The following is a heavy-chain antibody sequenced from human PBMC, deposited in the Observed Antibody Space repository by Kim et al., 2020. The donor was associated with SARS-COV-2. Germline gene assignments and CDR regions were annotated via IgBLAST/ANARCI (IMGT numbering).Heavy chain of an antibody. CDR2: IKSKTDGGTT. CDR1: GFTFSNAW. V-gene: IGHV3-15*01. CDR3: TTDFDMVRGINYFDY. J-gene: IGHJ4*02. Sequence: GGSLRLSCAASGFTFSNAWMSWVRQAPGKGLEWVGRIKSKTDGGTTDYAAPVKGRFTISRDDSKNTLYLQMNSLKTEDTAVYYCTTDFDMVRGINYFDYWGQGTLVTVSS. D-gene: IGHD3-10*01.